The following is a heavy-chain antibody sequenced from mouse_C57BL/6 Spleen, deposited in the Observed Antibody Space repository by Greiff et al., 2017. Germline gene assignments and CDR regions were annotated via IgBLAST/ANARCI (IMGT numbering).Heavy chain of an antibody. CDR1: GYTFTSYW. CDR3: ARGFDGYLDY. J-gene: IGHJ2*01. CDR2: INPSSGYT. V-gene: IGHV1-7*01. D-gene: IGHD2-3*01. Sequence: QVQLQQSGAELAKPGASVKLSCKASGYTFTSYWMHWVHQRPGQGLEWIGYINPSSGYTKYNQKFKDKATLTADKSSSPADMQLSSLTYEDSAVYYCARGFDGYLDYWGQGTTLTVSS.